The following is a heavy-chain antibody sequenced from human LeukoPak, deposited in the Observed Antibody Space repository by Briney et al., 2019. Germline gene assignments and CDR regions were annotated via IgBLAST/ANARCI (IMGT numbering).Heavy chain of an antibody. D-gene: IGHD6-19*01. CDR3: ARDVVDSSGWWYGSGFDY. V-gene: IGHV3-30*02. Sequence: GGSLRLSCAASGFTFSSYGMHWVRQAPGKGLEWVAFIRYDGSNKYYADSVKGRFTISRDNSKNTLYLQMNSLRAEDTAVYYCARDVVDSSGWWYGSGFDYWGQGTLVTVSS. J-gene: IGHJ4*02. CDR2: IRYDGSNK. CDR1: GFTFSSYG.